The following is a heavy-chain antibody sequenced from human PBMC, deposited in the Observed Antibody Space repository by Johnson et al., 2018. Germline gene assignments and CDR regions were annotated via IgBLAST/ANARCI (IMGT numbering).Heavy chain of an antibody. V-gene: IGHV3-7*01. Sequence: VQLVESGGGLVQPGGSLRLSCAASGFTFSSYWMSWVRQAPGKGLEWVASIKQDGSEKYYVDSVKGRFTLSRDNAKNSLYLQMKSLRAEVTAVYYCARDPVTIFGVVYYYYYYMDVWGKETTVTVSS. CDR2: IKQDGSEK. CDR3: ARDPVTIFGVVYYYYYYMDV. D-gene: IGHD3-3*01. CDR1: GFTFSSYW. J-gene: IGHJ6*03.